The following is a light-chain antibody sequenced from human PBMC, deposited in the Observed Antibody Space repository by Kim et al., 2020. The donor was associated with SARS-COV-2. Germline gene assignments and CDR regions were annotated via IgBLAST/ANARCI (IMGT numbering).Light chain of an antibody. J-gene: IGLJ3*02. Sequence: ASVKLTCTLSSGHSSYAITWHQQQPEKGPRYLMKLNGDGSHSKGDGIPYRFSGSSSGAERYLTISSLQSEDEADYYCQTWGTGIPVFGGGTQLTVL. CDR2: LNGDGSH. V-gene: IGLV4-69*01. CDR3: QTWGTGIPV. CDR1: SGHSSYA.